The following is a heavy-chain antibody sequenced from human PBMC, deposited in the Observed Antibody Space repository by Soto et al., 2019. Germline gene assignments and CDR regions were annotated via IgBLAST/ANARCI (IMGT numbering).Heavy chain of an antibody. V-gene: IGHV3-23*01. J-gene: IGHJ4*02. CDR2: ISGSGGST. Sequence: EVQLLESGGGLVQPGGSLRLSCAASGFTFSSYAMSWVRQAPGKGLEWVSAISGSGGSTYYADSVKGRFTISRDNSKNTLYLHMNSLRAEDTAVYYCAKAGQQWLVHDYWGQGTLVTVSS. CDR3: AKAGQQWLVHDY. D-gene: IGHD6-19*01. CDR1: GFTFSSYA.